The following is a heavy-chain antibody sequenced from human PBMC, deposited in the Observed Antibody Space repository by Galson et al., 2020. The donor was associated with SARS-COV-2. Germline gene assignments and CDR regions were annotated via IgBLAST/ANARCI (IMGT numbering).Heavy chain of an antibody. CDR3: AHSAPSSLTIFGVVIVKDYFDY. V-gene: IGHV2-5*01. CDR2: IYWNDDK. CDR1: GISLTTSGVG. D-gene: IGHD3-3*01. J-gene: IGHJ4*02. Sequence: ESGPTLVKPTQTLTLTCTFSGISLTTSGVGVGWIRPPPGKALEWLALIYWNDDKRYSPSLRSRLTITKDTSKNQVVLTMTNMDPVDTATYFCAHSAPSSLTIFGVVIVKDYFDYWGQGTLVTVSS.